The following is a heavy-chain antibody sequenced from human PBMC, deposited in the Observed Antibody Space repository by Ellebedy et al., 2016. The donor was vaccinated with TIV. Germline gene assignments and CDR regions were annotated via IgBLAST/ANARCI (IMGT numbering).Heavy chain of an antibody. J-gene: IGHJ4*02. CDR2: IFRDGTRI. D-gene: IGHD3-22*01. CDR3: ARSPRGTMKFDH. Sequence: GESLKISCTTSGFDFNNYDMNWVRQAPGKGLEWVAVIFRDGTRIYYADSVRGRFSISRDTSKNMVHLQMNSLRVEDTAMFFCARSPRGTMKFDHWGQGTRVTVS. CDR1: GFDFNNYD. V-gene: IGHV3-33*04.